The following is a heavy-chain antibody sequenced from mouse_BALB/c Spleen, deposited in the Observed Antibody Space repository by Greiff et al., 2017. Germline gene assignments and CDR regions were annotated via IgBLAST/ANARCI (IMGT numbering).Heavy chain of an antibody. Sequence: VQLQQSGAELVRPGVSVKISCKGSGYTFTDYAMHWVKQSHAKSLEWIGVISTYYGDASYNQKFKGKATMTVDKSSSTAYMELARLTSEDSAIYYCARGDYYGSTTCAMDYWGQGTSVTVSS. CDR1: GYTFTDYA. J-gene: IGHJ4*01. CDR2: ISTYYGDA. D-gene: IGHD1-1*01. V-gene: IGHV1S137*01. CDR3: ARGDYYGSTTCAMDY.